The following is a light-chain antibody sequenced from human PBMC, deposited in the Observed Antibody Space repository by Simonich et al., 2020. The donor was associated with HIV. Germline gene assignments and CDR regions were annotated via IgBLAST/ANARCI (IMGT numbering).Light chain of an antibody. CDR3: QQYNKWPLT. V-gene: IGKV3-15*01. CDR2: GAS. J-gene: IGKJ4*01. Sequence: EIVMPQSPVPLSVSPGERATLSCRASQSVSNTLASYQQKPGQAPRLRIYGASTRATGVPDRFSGSGSGTEFSLTLSSLQSEDSAVYYCQQYNKWPLTFGGGTKVEIK. CDR1: QSVSNT.